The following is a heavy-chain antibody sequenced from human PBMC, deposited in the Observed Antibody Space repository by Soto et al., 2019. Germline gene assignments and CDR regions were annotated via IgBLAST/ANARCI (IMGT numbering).Heavy chain of an antibody. CDR1: GYSFTSYW. V-gene: IGHV5-51*01. D-gene: IGHD3-16*02. J-gene: IGHJ4*02. CDR2: IYPGDSDT. Sequence: KRYGESLKISCKGSGYSFTSYWIGWVRQMPGKGLEWMGIIYPGDSDTRYSPSFQGQVTISADKSISTAYLQWSSLKASDIAMYYCAASLLYYDYIWGSYRYGAPPPGPTNFDYWGQGTLVTVSS. CDR3: AASLLYYDYIWGSYRYGAPPPGPTNFDY.